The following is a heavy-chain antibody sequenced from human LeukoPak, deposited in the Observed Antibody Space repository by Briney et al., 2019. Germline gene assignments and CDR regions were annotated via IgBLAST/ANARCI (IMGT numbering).Heavy chain of an antibody. CDR2: INAGNGNT. V-gene: IGHV1-3*01. J-gene: IGHJ4*02. CDR3: ARDKVYSTAHFDY. CDR1: GYTFTSYA. D-gene: IGHD6-13*01. Sequence: ASVKVSCKAYGYTFTSYAMHWVRQAPGQRLEWMGWINAGNGNTKYSQKFQGRVTITRDTSASTAYMELSSLRSEDTAVYYCARDKVYSTAHFDYWGQGTLVTVCS.